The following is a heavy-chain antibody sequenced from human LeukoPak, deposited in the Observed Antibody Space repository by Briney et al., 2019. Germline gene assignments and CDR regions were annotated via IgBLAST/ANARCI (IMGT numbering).Heavy chain of an antibody. Sequence: GGSLRLSCAASGFTFTHYGMNWVRQAPGKGLEWVSGIRASGETTYYADSVRGRFTISRDNSRSMVWLQMNSLTAEDTAMYYCGRDLNWGAFDIRGLGTLVTVSS. J-gene: IGHJ3*02. CDR3: GRDLNWGAFDI. CDR1: GFTFTHYG. V-gene: IGHV3-23*01. CDR2: IRASGETT. D-gene: IGHD7-27*01.